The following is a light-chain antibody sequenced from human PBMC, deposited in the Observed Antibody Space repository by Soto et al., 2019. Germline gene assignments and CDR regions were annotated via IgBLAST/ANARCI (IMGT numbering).Light chain of an antibody. CDR3: QQYGSSTPVT. CDR2: GAS. V-gene: IGKV3-20*01. CDR1: QSVSSSY. Sequence: EIVLTQSPGTLSLSPGERATLSCRASQSVSSSYLAWYQQKPGQAPRLLIYGASGRGTGIPDRFSGSGSGTDFTLTISRLEPEDFAVYYCQQYGSSTPVTFGQGTRLEIK. J-gene: IGKJ5*01.